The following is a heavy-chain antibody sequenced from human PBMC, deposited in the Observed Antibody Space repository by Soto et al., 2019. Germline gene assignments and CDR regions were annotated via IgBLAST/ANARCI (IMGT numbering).Heavy chain of an antibody. V-gene: IGHV4-31*03. CDR2: IYYSGST. D-gene: IGHD5-18*01. CDR3: ARDSTITAMTIDY. CDR1: GGSISSGGYY. J-gene: IGHJ4*02. Sequence: QVQLQESGPGLVKPSQTLSLTCTVSGGSISSGGYYWSWIRQHPGKGLEWIGYIYYSGSTYYNPSLQSRVTISVDTSKNQFSLKLSSVTAADTAVYYCARDSTITAMTIDYWGQGTLVTVSS.